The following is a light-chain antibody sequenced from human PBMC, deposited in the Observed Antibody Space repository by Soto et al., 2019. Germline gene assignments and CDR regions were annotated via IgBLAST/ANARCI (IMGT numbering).Light chain of an antibody. J-gene: IGKJ1*01. CDR1: ESISSW. V-gene: IGKV1-5*02. CDR3: QQYDSYSWT. Sequence: DIQMTQIPSTLPASVGDTVTIICRASESISSWLAWYQQKPGKAPKLLIYDVSSLESGVPSRFSGSGSGTEFILTISSLQPDDFATYYCQQYDSYSWTFDQGTKVDIK. CDR2: DVS.